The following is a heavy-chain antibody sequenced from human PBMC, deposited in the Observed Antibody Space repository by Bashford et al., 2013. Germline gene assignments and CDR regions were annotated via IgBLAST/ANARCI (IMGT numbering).Heavy chain of an antibody. Sequence: WVSQMPGKGLEWMGIIYPGDSDTRYSPSFQGQVTFSADKSIRTAYLQWSSLKASDTAMYYCARIGVGSGWPFDYWGQGTLVTVSS. CDR3: ARIGVGSGWPFDY. J-gene: IGHJ4*02. CDR2: IYPGDSDT. V-gene: IGHV5-51*01. D-gene: IGHD6-19*01.